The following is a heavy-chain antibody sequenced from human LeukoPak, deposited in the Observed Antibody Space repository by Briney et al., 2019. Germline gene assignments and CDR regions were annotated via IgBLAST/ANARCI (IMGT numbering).Heavy chain of an antibody. CDR2: INPNSGGT. D-gene: IGHD1-26*01. CDR1: GYTFTGYY. V-gene: IGHV1-2*02. CDR3: ASSYKWVLREYDAFDI. Sequence: ASVEFSCKASGYTFTGYYMHWVRQAPGQGREWMGWINPNSGGTNYAQKFQGRVTMTRDTSISTAYMELSRLRADDTAVYYCASSYKWVLREYDAFDIWGQGTMVTVSS. J-gene: IGHJ3*02.